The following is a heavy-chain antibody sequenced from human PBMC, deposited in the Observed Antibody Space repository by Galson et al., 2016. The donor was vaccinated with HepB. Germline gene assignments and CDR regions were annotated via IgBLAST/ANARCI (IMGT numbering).Heavy chain of an antibody. CDR3: AKSVNKGSFDY. J-gene: IGHJ4*02. Sequence: SLRLSCAASGFTFSSYAMSWVRQAPGKGLEWVSAISGSGGSTYYANSGKGRFTISRDNSKNTLYLQMNSLRAEDTAVYYCAKSVNKGSFDYWGQGTLVTVSS. V-gene: IGHV3-23*01. CDR1: GFTFSSYA. CDR2: ISGSGGST. D-gene: IGHD4-11*01.